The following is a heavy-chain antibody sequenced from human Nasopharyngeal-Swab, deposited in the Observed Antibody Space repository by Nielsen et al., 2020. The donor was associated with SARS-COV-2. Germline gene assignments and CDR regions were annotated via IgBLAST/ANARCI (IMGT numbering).Heavy chain of an antibody. V-gene: IGHV1-69*06. CDR2: IIPIFGTA. D-gene: IGHD2-15*01. J-gene: IGHJ3*02. CDR3: ARDIVVVVAEHAFDI. Sequence: SVKVSCKASGGTFSSYAISWVRQAPGQGLEWMGGIIPIFGTANYAQKFQGRVTITADKSTSTAYMELSSLRSEDTAVYYCARDIVVVVAEHAFDIWGQGTMVTVSS. CDR1: GGTFSSYA.